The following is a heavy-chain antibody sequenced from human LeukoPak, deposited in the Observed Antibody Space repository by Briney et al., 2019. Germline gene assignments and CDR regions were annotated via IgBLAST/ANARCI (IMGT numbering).Heavy chain of an antibody. Sequence: PGGSLRLSCAASGFTFSSYAMHWVRQAPGKGLEWVAFIRYDGSNKYYADSVKGRFTISRDNSKNTLYLQMNSLRAEDTAVYYCAKAWSVRGAQILDYWGQGTLVTVSS. D-gene: IGHD3-10*01. J-gene: IGHJ4*02. CDR2: IRYDGSNK. CDR1: GFTFSSYA. CDR3: AKAWSVRGAQILDY. V-gene: IGHV3-30*02.